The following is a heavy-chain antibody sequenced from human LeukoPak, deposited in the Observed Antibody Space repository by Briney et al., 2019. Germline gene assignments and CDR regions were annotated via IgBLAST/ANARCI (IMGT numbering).Heavy chain of an antibody. V-gene: IGHV3-48*04. J-gene: IGHJ4*02. Sequence: GPLRLSCGASGFTFTPYSINWLREAPGKALPRVPYLSVSSNTIYYADSVKGRFTISRDNAKNSLYLQMNSLRAEDTAIYYCAPGYCSSTSCLHYFDYWGQGTLVTVS. CDR2: LSVSSNTI. CDR1: GFTFTPYS. D-gene: IGHD2-2*01. CDR3: APGYCSSTSCLHYFDY.